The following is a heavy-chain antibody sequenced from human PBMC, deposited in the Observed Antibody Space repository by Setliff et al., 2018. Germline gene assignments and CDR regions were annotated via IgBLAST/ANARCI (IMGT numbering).Heavy chain of an antibody. D-gene: IGHD5-12*01. CDR3: ARAAARAEYSDTSDYLPFDF. Sequence: SETLSLTCTVSGYPISRGFYWGWIRQSPGKGLEWIGSVYHSGSSYQNPSLRSRIAVSVDTSKNQFSLRLNSVTAADTAVYFCARAAARAEYSDTSDYLPFDFWGVGTLVTVSS. J-gene: IGHJ4*02. CDR1: GYPISRGFY. V-gene: IGHV4-38-2*02. CDR2: VYHSGSS.